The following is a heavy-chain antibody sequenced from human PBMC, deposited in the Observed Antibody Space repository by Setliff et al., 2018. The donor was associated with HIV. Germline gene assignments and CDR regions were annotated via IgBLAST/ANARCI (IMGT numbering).Heavy chain of an antibody. D-gene: IGHD6-13*01. CDR2: INWNGGST. CDR1: GFTFSSYS. CDR3: AKDHANSSWFNALLDY. Sequence: GGSLRLSCAASGFTFSSYSINWVRQAPGKGLEWVSGINWNGGSTYYADSVKGRFTISRDNSKNTLYPQMNSLRAEDTAVYYCAKDHANSSWFNALLDYWGQGALVTVSS. V-gene: IGHV3-23*01. J-gene: IGHJ4*02.